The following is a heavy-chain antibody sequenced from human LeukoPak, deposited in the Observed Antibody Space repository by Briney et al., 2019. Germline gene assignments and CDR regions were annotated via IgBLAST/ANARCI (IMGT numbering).Heavy chain of an antibody. D-gene: IGHD3-10*01. V-gene: IGHV1-18*01. Sequence: PGASVKVSCKASGYTFTSYGISWVRQAPGQGLEWMGWISAYNGNTRYAQNLQGRVTLTTDTSTSTAYMEVRSLRSDDTAVYYCARAQTTGFGESLHYWGQGTLVTVSS. J-gene: IGHJ4*02. CDR1: GYTFTSYG. CDR2: ISAYNGNT. CDR3: ARAQTTGFGESLHY.